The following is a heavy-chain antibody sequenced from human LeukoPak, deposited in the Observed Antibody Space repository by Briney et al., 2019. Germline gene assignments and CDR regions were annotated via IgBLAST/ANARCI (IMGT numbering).Heavy chain of an antibody. J-gene: IGHJ4*02. CDR3: ARGGPKATSRNFDY. Sequence: SETLSLTCTVSGGSISSYYWSWIRQPPGKGLEWIGYIYYSGSTNYNPSLKSRVTISVDTSKNQFSLKLSSVTAADTAVYYCARGGPKATSRNFDYWGQGTLVTVSS. D-gene: IGHD5-12*01. CDR1: GGSISSYY. CDR2: IYYSGST. V-gene: IGHV4-59*12.